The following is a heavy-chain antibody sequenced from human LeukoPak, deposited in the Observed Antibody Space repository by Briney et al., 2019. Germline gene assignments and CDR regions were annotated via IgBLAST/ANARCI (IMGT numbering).Heavy chain of an antibody. Sequence: GGSLRLSCAASGFTFSSYSMNWVRQAPGKGLEWVSSISSSSSYIYYADSVKGRFTISRDNAKNSLYLQMNSLRAEDTAVYYCATAGATNFYFDYWGQGTLVTVSS. D-gene: IGHD1-26*01. CDR2: ISSSSSYI. J-gene: IGHJ4*02. V-gene: IGHV3-21*01. CDR1: GFTFSSYS. CDR3: ATAGATNFYFDY.